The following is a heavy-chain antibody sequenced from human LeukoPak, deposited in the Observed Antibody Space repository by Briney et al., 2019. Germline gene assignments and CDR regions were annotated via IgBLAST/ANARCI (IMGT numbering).Heavy chain of an antibody. Sequence: SETLSLTCTVSGGSISSYYWSWIRQPAGKGLEWIGYIYYSGSTNYNPSLKSRVTISVDTSKNQFSLKLSSVTAADTAVYYCARGRVGATRIDYWGQGTLVTVSS. D-gene: IGHD1-26*01. CDR1: GGSISSYY. CDR2: IYYSGST. V-gene: IGHV4-59*01. CDR3: ARGRVGATRIDY. J-gene: IGHJ4*02.